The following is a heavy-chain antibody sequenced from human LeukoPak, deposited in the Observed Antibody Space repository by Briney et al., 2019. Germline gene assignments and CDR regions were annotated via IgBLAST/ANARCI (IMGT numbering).Heavy chain of an antibody. CDR3: ARLFRYFDWLSLGY. CDR2: INAGNGNT. D-gene: IGHD3-9*01. Sequence: GASVKVSCKASGYTFTSYAMHWVRQAPGQRLEWMGWINAGNGNTKYSQKFQGRVTITRNTSASTAYMELSSLRSEDTAVYYCARLFRYFDWLSLGYWGQGTLVTVSS. V-gene: IGHV1-3*01. J-gene: IGHJ4*02. CDR1: GYTFTSYA.